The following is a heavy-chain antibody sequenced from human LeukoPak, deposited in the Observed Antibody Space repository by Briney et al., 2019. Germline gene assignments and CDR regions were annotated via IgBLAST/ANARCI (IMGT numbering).Heavy chain of an antibody. CDR2: IYHSGST. J-gene: IGHJ3*02. D-gene: IGHD3-10*01. CDR3: ATVITVVRGANAFDI. V-gene: IGHV4-59*02. CDR1: GGYVSSYY. Sequence: SETLSLTCSVSGGYVSSYYWSWIRQPPGKGLEWIGYIYHSGSTNYNPSLKSRVTISVDTSKNQFSLKLSSVTAADTAVYYCATVITVVRGANAFDIWGQGTMVTVSS.